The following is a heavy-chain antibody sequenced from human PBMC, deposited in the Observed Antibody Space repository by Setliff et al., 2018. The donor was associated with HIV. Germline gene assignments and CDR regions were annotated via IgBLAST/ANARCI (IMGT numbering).Heavy chain of an antibody. D-gene: IGHD2-21*02. V-gene: IGHV3-33*06. CDR3: AKGTDICGDACLYYYYSMDV. Sequence: GGSLRLSCTVVGFSIENFDMHWVRQAPGKGLEWVSLLWRDEVGEYYADSVKGRFTISRDDSKKKLYLQMSSLRAEDTAIYYCAKGTDICGDACLYYYYSMDVWGTGTTVTVSS. J-gene: IGHJ6*03. CDR2: LWRDEVGE. CDR1: GFSIENFD.